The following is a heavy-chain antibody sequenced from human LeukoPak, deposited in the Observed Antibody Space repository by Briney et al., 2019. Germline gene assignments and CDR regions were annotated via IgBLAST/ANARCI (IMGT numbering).Heavy chain of an antibody. V-gene: IGHV4-59*01. Sequence: SETLSLTCTVSGDSISTYYWSWIRQPPGKGLEWIGYIYYSGSTNYNPSLKSRVTISVDTSKNQFSLKLNSVTAADTAVYYCARVDYGGNPINYYFGYWGQGTLVTVSS. J-gene: IGHJ4*02. CDR1: GDSISTYY. D-gene: IGHD4-23*01. CDR2: IYYSGST. CDR3: ARVDYGGNPINYYFGY.